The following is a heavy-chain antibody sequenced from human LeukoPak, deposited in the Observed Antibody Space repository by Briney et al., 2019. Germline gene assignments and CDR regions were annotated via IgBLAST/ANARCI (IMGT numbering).Heavy chain of an antibody. CDR3: ARGPRRGLVIPYFDS. Sequence: SQSLSLTCAVSGGSISSGGYAWGWVRQPPGRGREGIGYIYDSGSTYYNPSLKSRVTISVDRSKNQFSLKLSSVTAADTAVYYCARGPRRGLVIPYFDSWGQGTLVTVSS. CDR2: IYDSGST. J-gene: IGHJ4*02. D-gene: IGHD3/OR15-3a*01. V-gene: IGHV4-30-2*01. CDR1: GGSISSGGYA.